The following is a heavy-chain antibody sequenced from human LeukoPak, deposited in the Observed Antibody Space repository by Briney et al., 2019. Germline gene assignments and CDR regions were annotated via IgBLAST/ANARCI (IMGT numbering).Heavy chain of an antibody. D-gene: IGHD2-15*01. CDR3: ARAPQYCSGGSCYAEAAFDI. Sequence: SETLSLTCTVSGGSISSYYWSWIRQPPGKGLEWIGYIYYSGSTNYNPSLKSRVTISVDTSKNQFSLKLSSVTAADTAVYYCARAPQYCSGGSCYAEAAFDIWGQGTMVTVSS. V-gene: IGHV4-59*01. CDR2: IYYSGST. CDR1: GGSISSYY. J-gene: IGHJ3*02.